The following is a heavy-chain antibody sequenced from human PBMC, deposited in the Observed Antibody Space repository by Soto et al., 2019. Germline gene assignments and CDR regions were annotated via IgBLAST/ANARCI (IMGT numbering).Heavy chain of an antibody. D-gene: IGHD3-10*01. CDR3: ARQSNAAMVRFEWFDP. CDR1: GGSISSGGYY. J-gene: IGHJ5*02. Sequence: PSGTLSLTCTVSGGSISSGGYYWSWIRQHPGKGLEWIGYIYYSGSTYYNPSLKSRVTISVDTSKNQFSLKLSSVTAADTAVYYCARQSNAAMVRFEWFDPWGQGTRVTVSS. V-gene: IGHV4-31*03. CDR2: IYYSGST.